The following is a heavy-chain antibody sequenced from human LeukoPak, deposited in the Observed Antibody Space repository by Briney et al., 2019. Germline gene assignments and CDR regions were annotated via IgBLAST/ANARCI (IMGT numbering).Heavy chain of an antibody. CDR1: GFTFSTYA. J-gene: IGHJ4*02. V-gene: IGHV3-23*01. D-gene: IGHD5-18*01. CDR2: TSGSGSRT. CDR3: AKAQNRGYSYGYPHFDS. Sequence: GGSLRLSCAASGFTFSTYAMSWVRQAPGKGLEWVSATSGSGSRTYYTDSVKGRFAISRANSKNTLYLQMNSLRAEDTAVYYCAKAQNRGYSYGYPHFDSWGQGTLVTVSS.